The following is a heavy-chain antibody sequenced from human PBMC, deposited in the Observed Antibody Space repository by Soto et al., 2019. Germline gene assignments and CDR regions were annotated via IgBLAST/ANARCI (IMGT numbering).Heavy chain of an antibody. CDR1: GFTFSGSA. CDR3: TTGYCSGGSCLYYFAC. Sequence: EVQLVESGGGLVQPGGSLKLSCAASGFTFSGSAMHWVRQASGKGLEWVGRIRSKANSYATAYAASVKGRFTISRDDSKNTAYMQMNSLKTEDTAVYYCTTGYCSGGSCLYYFACWGQGTLVTVSS. CDR2: IRSKANSYAT. V-gene: IGHV3-73*01. J-gene: IGHJ4*02. D-gene: IGHD2-15*01.